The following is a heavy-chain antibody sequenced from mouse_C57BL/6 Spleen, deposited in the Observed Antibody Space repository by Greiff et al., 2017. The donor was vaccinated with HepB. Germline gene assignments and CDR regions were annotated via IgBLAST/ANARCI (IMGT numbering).Heavy chain of an antibody. CDR2: ISDGGSYT. V-gene: IGHV5-4*01. J-gene: IGHJ4*01. Sequence: EVQLVESGGGLVKPGGSLKLSCAASGFTFSSYAMSWVRQTPEKRLEWVATISDGGSYTYYPDNVKGRFTISRDNAKNNLYLQMSHLKSEDTAMYYCARDRDKNAMDYWGQGTSVTVSS. CDR3: ARDRDKNAMDY. CDR1: GFTFSSYA.